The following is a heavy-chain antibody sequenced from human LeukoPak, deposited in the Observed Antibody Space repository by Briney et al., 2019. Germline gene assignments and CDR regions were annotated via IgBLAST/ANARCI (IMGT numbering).Heavy chain of an antibody. CDR3: ARSPFIAVAGLSFDY. J-gene: IGHJ4*02. Sequence: PSETLSLTCSVSGYSISSGFYWAWIRQSPGKGLEWIGSIYYSGNTFHNPSLKSRVTISVDTSKNQFSLKLSSVTAADTAVYYCARSPFIAVAGLSFDYWGQGTLVTVSS. CDR2: IYYSGNT. CDR1: GYSISSGFY. D-gene: IGHD6-19*01. V-gene: IGHV4-38-2*02.